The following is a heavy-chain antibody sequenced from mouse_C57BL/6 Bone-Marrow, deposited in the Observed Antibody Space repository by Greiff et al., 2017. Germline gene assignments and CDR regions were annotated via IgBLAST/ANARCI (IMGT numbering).Heavy chain of an antibody. J-gene: IGHJ2*01. Sequence: EVMLVESGGGLVQPGGSRKLSCAASGFTFSSFGMHWVRQAPEKGLEWVASISSGSSTIYYADTVKGRFTISRDNPKNTLFLQMTRLRSEDTAMYYCARYEYYFDYWGQGTTLTVSS. CDR2: ISSGSSTI. CDR3: ARYEYYFDY. D-gene: IGHD2-3*01. V-gene: IGHV5-17*02. CDR1: GFTFSSFG.